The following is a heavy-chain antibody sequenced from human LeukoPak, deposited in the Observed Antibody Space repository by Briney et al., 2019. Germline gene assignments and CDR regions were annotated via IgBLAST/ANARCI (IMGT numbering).Heavy chain of an antibody. CDR3: ARGTASSAGEFDI. CDR1: GGSMSTYY. CDR2: IYYSGTT. V-gene: IGHV4-59*01. D-gene: IGHD2-8*02. J-gene: IGHJ3*02. Sequence: PSETLSLTCSVSGGSMSTYYYSWIRQTPGKGLEWIGYIYYSGTTNYNPSLNSRVTISVDTSKKQFSLDLRSVTSADTAVYYCARGTASSAGEFDIWGQGTMVTVSS.